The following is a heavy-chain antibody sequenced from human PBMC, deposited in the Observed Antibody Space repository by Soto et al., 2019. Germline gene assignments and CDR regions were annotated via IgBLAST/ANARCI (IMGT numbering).Heavy chain of an antibody. V-gene: IGHV4-39*01. D-gene: IGHD3-9*01. CDR2: IYYSGST. CDR3: ARHRGYYDILTGYYTELNFDY. Sequence: SETLSLTCTVSGGSISSSSYYWGWLRQPPGKGLEWIGSIYYSGSTYHNPSLKSRVTISVDTSKNQFSLKLSSVTAADTAVYYCARHRGYYDILTGYYTELNFDYWGQGTLVTVSS. CDR1: GGSISSSSYY. J-gene: IGHJ4*02.